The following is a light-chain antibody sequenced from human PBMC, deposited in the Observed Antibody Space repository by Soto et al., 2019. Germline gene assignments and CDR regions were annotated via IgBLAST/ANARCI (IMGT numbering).Light chain of an antibody. Sequence: EIVLTQSPGTLSLSPGERATLSCRASQSVSSSYLAWYQQKPGQAPRLLIYGASSRATGIPDRFSGSESGTDFTLPITRLEPEDFAVYYCQPYGRPITFGPGTKVDI. CDR1: QSVSSSY. J-gene: IGKJ3*01. CDR3: QPYGRPIT. V-gene: IGKV3-20*01. CDR2: GAS.